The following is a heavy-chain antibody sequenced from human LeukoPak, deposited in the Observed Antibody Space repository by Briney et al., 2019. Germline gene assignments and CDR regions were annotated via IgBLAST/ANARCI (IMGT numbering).Heavy chain of an antibody. V-gene: IGHV4-4*07. J-gene: IGHJ4*02. CDR1: GGSINFNY. CDR3: ARGIADPYSFDC. D-gene: IGHD6-13*01. Sequence: KPSETLSLTCTASGGSINFNYWSWIRQPAGKGLEWIGRIYSTGSTNYSPSLKSRVTMSVDKSKNQFSLNLSSVTAADTAVYYCARGIADPYSFDCGGQGTLVTVSS. CDR2: IYSTGST.